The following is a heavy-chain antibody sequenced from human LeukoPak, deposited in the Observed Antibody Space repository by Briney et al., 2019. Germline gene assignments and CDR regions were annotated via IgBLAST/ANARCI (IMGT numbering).Heavy chain of an antibody. J-gene: IGHJ4*02. CDR3: ARDPDYYDSSVDY. CDR1: GFTVSSNY. D-gene: IGHD3-22*01. V-gene: IGHV3-53*01. Sequence: GGSLRLSCAASGFTVSSNYMSWVRQAPGKGLEWVSVIYSGGSTYYADSVKGRFTISRDNSKNTLYLQMNSLRAEDTAVYYCARDPDYYDSSVDYWGKGTLVTVSS. CDR2: IYSGGST.